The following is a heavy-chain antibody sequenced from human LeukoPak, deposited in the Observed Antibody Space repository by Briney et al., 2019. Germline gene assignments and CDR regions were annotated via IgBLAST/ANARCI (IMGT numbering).Heavy chain of an antibody. Sequence: PGRSLRLSCAASGFTFSSYSMNWVRQAPGKGLEWISYIISTGSTTYYADSVKGRFTISRDNANNSLSLQMSSLRAEDTAVYYCATGFWGYCSRNSCPLDNWGQGTLVTVAS. V-gene: IGHV3-48*01. D-gene: IGHD2-2*01. CDR3: ATGFWGYCSRNSCPLDN. J-gene: IGHJ4*02. CDR2: IISTGSTT. CDR1: GFTFSSYS.